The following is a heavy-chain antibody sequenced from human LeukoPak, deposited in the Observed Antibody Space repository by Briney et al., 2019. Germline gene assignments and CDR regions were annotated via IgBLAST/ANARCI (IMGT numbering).Heavy chain of an antibody. V-gene: IGHV1-69*04. Sequence: ASVKVSCKASGGTFSSYAISWVRQAPGQGLEWMGRIIPILGIANYAQKFQGRVTIIADKSTSTAYMELSRLRSDVTAVYYLARDVKYNSSYYYYGMDVCGQRTTVTASS. CDR3: ARDVKYNSSYYYYGMDV. CDR2: IIPILGIA. D-gene: IGHD6-6*01. J-gene: IGHJ6*02. CDR1: GGTFSSYA.